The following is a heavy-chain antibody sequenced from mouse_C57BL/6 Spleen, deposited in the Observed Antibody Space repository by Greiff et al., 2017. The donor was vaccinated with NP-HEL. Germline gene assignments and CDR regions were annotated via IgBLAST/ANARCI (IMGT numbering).Heavy chain of an antibody. CDR2: IDPSDSYT. V-gene: IGHV1-59*01. J-gene: IGHJ4*01. D-gene: IGHD1-1*01. CDR1: GYTFTSYW. CDR3: ARGYYYGSYYAMDY. Sequence: VQLQQPGAELVRPGTSVKLSCKASGYTFTSYWMHWVKQRPGQGLEWIGVIDPSDSYTNYNQKFKGKATLTVDTSASTAYMQLSSLTYEDSAVYYCARGYYYGSYYAMDYWGQGTSVTVSS.